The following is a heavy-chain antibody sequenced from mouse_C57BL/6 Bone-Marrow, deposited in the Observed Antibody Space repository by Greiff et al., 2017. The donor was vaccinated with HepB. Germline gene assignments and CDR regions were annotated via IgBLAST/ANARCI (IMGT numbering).Heavy chain of an antibody. J-gene: IGHJ4*01. CDR1: GFTFTDYY. CDR2: IRNKANGYTT. V-gene: IGHV7-3*01. Sequence: EVKLMESGGGLVQPGGSLSLSCAASGFTFTDYYMSWVRQPPGKALEWLGFIRNKANGYTTEYSASVKGRFTISRDNSQSILYLQMNALRAEDSATYYCARSYGSSFYAMDYWGQGTSVTVSS. CDR3: ARSYGSSFYAMDY. D-gene: IGHD1-1*01.